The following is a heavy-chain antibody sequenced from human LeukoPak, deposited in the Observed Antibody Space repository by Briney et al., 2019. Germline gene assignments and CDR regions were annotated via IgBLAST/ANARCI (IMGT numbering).Heavy chain of an antibody. V-gene: IGHV1-69*01. CDR3: GSSGGGIGLLLWFGELSG. CDR2: IIPIFGTA. J-gene: IGHJ4*02. Sequence: SVKVSCKASGGTFSSYAISWVRQAPGQGLEWMGGIIPIFGTANYAQKFQGRVTITADESTSTAYMELSSLRSEDTAVYYCGSSGGGIGLLLWFGELSGWGQGTLVTVSS. CDR1: GGTFSSYA. D-gene: IGHD3-10*01.